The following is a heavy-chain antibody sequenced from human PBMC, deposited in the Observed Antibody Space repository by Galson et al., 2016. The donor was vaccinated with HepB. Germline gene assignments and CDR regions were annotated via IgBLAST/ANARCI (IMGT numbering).Heavy chain of an antibody. CDR3: ARMKDGYNYFFDF. CDR1: GYSFTTYW. J-gene: IGHJ4*02. CDR2: IYPGDSET. Sequence: QSGAEVKKPGESLKISCKGSGYSFTTYWIGWVRQMPGKGLEWMGIIYPGDSETRYSPSFQGQVTISADKSISTAYLQWSTLKASDTAIYYCARMKDGYNYFFDFWGQGTLVTVSS. V-gene: IGHV5-51*01. D-gene: IGHD5-24*01.